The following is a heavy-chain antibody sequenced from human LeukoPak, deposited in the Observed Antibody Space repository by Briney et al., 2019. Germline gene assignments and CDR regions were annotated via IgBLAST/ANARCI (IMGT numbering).Heavy chain of an antibody. V-gene: IGHV3-21*01. CDR2: ISISSSYI. CDR1: GVTFSSYS. Sequence: GGSLRLSCAASGVTFSSYSMNWVRQAPGKGLEWVSSISISSSYIYYAESVKGRFTISRENAKNSLYLQMNSLRAEDTAVYYCAKLGVASAGAWAYFDYWGQGTLVTVSS. CDR3: AKLGVASAGAWAYFDY. J-gene: IGHJ4*02. D-gene: IGHD6-13*01.